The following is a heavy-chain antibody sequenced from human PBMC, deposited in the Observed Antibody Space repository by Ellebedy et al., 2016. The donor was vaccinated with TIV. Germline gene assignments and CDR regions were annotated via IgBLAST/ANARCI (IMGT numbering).Heavy chain of an antibody. D-gene: IGHD2-15*01. CDR3: ARGGIVADAFDI. J-gene: IGHJ3*02. CDR1: GGSISSYY. V-gene: IGHV4-59*01. Sequence: SETLSLXCTVSGGSISSYYWSCIRQPPGKGLEWIGYIYYSGSTNYNPSLKSRVTISVDTSKNQFSLKLSSVTAADTAVYYCARGGIVADAFDIWGQGTMVTVSA. CDR2: IYYSGST.